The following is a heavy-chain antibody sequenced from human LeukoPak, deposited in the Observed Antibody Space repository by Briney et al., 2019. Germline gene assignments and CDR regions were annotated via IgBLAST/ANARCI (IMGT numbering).Heavy chain of an antibody. CDR1: GGSVRSSLNY. CDR3: ARLSKGRYFDYIFDY. Sequence: SETLSLTCTVSGGSVRSSLNYWGWIRQPPGKGLEWIGNAYYTGITYSNPTLKSRVTMSVDTSKNQFSLKLNSVTAADTAVYYCARLSKGRYFDYIFDYWGQGTLLTVSS. V-gene: IGHV4-39*01. D-gene: IGHD3-9*01. J-gene: IGHJ4*02. CDR2: AYYTGIT.